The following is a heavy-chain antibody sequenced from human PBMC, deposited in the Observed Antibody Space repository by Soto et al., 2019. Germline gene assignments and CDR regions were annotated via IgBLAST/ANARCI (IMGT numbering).Heavy chain of an antibody. CDR1: GCTFTGYA. CDR2: INTNTGNP. V-gene: IGHV7-4-1*01. CDR3: ARAPTSYYDSTGSPVGYSAY. Sequence: GASVKVSWKAAGCTFTGYAMNWVLQAPGQGLEWMGWINTNTGNPTYAQGFTGRFVFSLDTSVSTAYLQICSLKAEDTAVYYCARAPTSYYDSTGSPVGYSAYRRPGTLVTLFS. J-gene: IGHJ4*02. D-gene: IGHD3-22*01.